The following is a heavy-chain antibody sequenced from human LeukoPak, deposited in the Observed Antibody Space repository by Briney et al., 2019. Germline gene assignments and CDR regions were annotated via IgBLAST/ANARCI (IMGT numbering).Heavy chain of an antibody. Sequence: PGRSLRLSCAASGFTFSSYGMHWVRQAPGKGXXXXXXXXXXXXXKYYADSVKGRFTISRDNSKNTLYLQMNSLRAEDTAVYYCAKEGGAPYCSGGSCYGGGFDYWGQGTLVTVSS. CDR2: XXXXXXXK. CDR3: AKEGGAPYCSGGSCYGGGFDY. V-gene: IGHV3-30*18. D-gene: IGHD2-15*01. J-gene: IGHJ4*02. CDR1: GFTFSSYG.